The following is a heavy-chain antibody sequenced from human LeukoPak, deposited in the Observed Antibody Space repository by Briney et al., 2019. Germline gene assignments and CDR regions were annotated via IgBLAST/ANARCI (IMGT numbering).Heavy chain of an antibody. J-gene: IGHJ4*02. Sequence: GESLKISCKGSGHSFTSYWIGWVRQMPGKGLEWMGIIYPGDSDTRYSPSFQGQVTISADKSISTAYLQWSSLKASDTAMYYCARVVGVSSSFVQYYFDYWGQGTLVTVSS. D-gene: IGHD6-6*01. CDR3: ARVVGVSSSFVQYYFDY. CDR2: IYPGDSDT. V-gene: IGHV5-51*01. CDR1: GHSFTSYW.